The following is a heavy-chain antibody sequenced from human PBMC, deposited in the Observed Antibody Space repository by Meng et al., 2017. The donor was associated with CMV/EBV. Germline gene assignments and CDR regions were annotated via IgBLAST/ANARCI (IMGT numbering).Heavy chain of an antibody. V-gene: IGHV1-46*01. Sequence: TFTSYYMHWVRQAPGQGLEWMGIINPSGGSTSYAQKFQGRVTMTRDTSTSTVYMELSSLRSEDTAVYYCARDRYYYDSSGYYGGVDYWGQGTLVTVSS. CDR3: ARDRYYYDSSGYYGGVDY. J-gene: IGHJ4*02. D-gene: IGHD3-22*01. CDR1: TFTSYY. CDR2: INPSGGST.